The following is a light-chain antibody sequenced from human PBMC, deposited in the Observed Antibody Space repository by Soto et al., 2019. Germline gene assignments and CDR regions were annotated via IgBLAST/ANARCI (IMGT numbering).Light chain of an antibody. CDR3: CSYAGSHTLL. V-gene: IGLV2-11*01. Sequence: QSVLTQPRSVSGSPGQSVTISCTGTSSDVGGYKYVSWYQQHPGKAPKLMIYDVSKRPSGVPDRFSGSKSGNTASLTISGLQAEDEADYYCCSYAGSHTLLFGGGTKLTVL. CDR1: SSDVGGYKY. J-gene: IGLJ3*02. CDR2: DVS.